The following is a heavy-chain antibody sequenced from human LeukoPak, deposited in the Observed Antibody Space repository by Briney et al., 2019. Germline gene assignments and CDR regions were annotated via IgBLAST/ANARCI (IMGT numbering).Heavy chain of an antibody. Sequence: GGSLRLSCAASGFTFDDYTMHWVRQAPGKGLEWVSLISWDGGSTYYADSVKGRFTISRDNSKNSLYLQMNSLRTEDTALYYCAKDITYCSSTSCYPYYGMDVWDQGTTVTVSS. CDR2: ISWDGGST. J-gene: IGHJ6*02. V-gene: IGHV3-43*01. D-gene: IGHD2-2*01. CDR1: GFTFDDYT. CDR3: AKDITYCSSTSCYPYYGMDV.